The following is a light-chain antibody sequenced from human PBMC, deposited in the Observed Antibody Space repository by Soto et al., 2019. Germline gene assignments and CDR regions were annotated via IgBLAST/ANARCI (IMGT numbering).Light chain of an antibody. Sequence: EIVMTQSPATLSVSLGGRATLSCRASQSVSTDLAWYQQRPGQAPRLLIFGASTRATGIPARFTGSGSGTEFILTISSLQSEDSAVYYCQQYNLWPPETFGQVTKVAIK. J-gene: IGKJ1*01. V-gene: IGKV3-15*01. CDR3: QQYNLWPPET. CDR2: GAS. CDR1: QSVSTD.